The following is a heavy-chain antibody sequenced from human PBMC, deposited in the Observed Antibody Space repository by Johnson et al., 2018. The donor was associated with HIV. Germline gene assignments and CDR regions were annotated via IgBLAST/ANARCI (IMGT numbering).Heavy chain of an antibody. CDR2: ISHDGSHK. D-gene: IGHD2-8*01. CDR3: ARGGVVHDGFDI. V-gene: IGHV3-30*03. Sequence: QVQLVESGGGVVQPGRSLRLSCAASGFTFSSMHWDRQAPGKGLEWVAVISHDGSHKYYADSVKGRFTISRDNSKNTLYLQMNTLRAEDTAVYYCARGGVVHDGFDIRGLGTMVTVSS. J-gene: IGHJ3*02. CDR1: GFTFSS.